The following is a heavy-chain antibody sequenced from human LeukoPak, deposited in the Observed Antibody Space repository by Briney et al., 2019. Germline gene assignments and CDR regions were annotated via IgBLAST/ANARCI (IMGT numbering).Heavy chain of an antibody. CDR1: GGSISSSSYY. J-gene: IGHJ3*02. CDR2: IYYSGST. V-gene: IGHV4-39*07. CDR3: ARDSGNYYSNAFDI. D-gene: IGHD1-26*01. Sequence: TSETLSLTCTVSGGSISSSSYYWGWIRQPPGKGLEWIGSIYYSGSTYYNPSLKSRVTISVDTSKNQFSLKLSSVTAADTAVYYCARDSGNYYSNAFDIWGQGTMVTVSS.